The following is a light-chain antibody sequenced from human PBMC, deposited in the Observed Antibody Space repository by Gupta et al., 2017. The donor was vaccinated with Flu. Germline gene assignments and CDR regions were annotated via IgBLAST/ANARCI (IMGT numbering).Light chain of an antibody. CDR2: GAS. Sequence: DVQMTQSPSSLSASVGDRVTITCRTSQTINTFLNWYQQKPGKAPKLLIYGASTLQSGVPSRFSGSGSGTDFTLTISRLQPEDFATYYCQQCYLSPQTFGPGTKLDI. V-gene: IGKV1-39*01. CDR1: QTINTF. J-gene: IGKJ3*01. CDR3: QQCYLSPQT.